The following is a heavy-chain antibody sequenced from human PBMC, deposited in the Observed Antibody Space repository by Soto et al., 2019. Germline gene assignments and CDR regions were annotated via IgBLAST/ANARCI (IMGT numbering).Heavy chain of an antibody. CDR3: VGHPYGYFVY. J-gene: IGHJ4*02. CDR1: GGSISGSY. Sequence: SETLSLTCIVSGGSISGSYWTWIRQAPGKGLEWIGHMYYTGSTEYSPSLKSRVTISIDTSKNQVSLRLTSVTASDTAFYFCVGHPYGYFVYWGQGILVTVSS. D-gene: IGHD3-10*01. V-gene: IGHV4-59*08. CDR2: MYYTGST.